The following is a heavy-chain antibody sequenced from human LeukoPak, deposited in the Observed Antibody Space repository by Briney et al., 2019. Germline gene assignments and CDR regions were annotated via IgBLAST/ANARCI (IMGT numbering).Heavy chain of an antibody. D-gene: IGHD3-22*01. CDR2: IYYSGST. Sequence: SETLSLTCTVSRGSISGYYWTWIRQPPGKGLEWIGYIYYSGSTNYNSSLQSRVTISVDTSKDQFSLKLSSVTAADTAVYYCARADSSGYYRGVGGAFDIWGQGTMVTVSS. CDR1: RGSISGYY. J-gene: IGHJ3*02. CDR3: ARADSSGYYRGVGGAFDI. V-gene: IGHV4-59*08.